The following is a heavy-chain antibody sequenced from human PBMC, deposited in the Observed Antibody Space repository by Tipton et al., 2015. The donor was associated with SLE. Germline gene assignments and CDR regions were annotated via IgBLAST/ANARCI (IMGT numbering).Heavy chain of an antibody. J-gene: IGHJ4*02. CDR3: ARHPLRMAAAGTPFDY. Sequence: QVQLVQSGPEVKKPGASVKGSCKASGYTLTSYGISWVRQAPGQGLEWMGWISAYNGNTNYAQKLQGRVTMTTDTSTSTAYMELRSLRSDVTAVYYCARHPLRMAAAGTPFDYWGQGSLVTVSS. D-gene: IGHD6-13*01. V-gene: IGHV1-18*01. CDR1: GYTLTSYG. CDR2: ISAYNGNT.